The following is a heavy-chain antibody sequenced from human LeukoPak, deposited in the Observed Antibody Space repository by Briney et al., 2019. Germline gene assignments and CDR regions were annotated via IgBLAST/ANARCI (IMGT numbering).Heavy chain of an antibody. V-gene: IGHV1-18*01. CDR1: GYTFSNYG. J-gene: IGHJ4*02. Sequence: ASVKVSCKASGYTFSNYGFSWVRQAPGQGLEWMGWIGAYNGHTEYTQRLQGRVSMNADTSTSTAYMELRSLNSDDTAVYYCARDVGVSRFDFWGQGTLVTVSS. D-gene: IGHD2-21*01. CDR3: ARDVGVSRFDF. CDR2: IGAYNGHT.